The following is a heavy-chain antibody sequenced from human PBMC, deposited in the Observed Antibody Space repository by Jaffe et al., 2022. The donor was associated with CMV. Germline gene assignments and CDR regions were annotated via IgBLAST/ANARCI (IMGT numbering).Heavy chain of an antibody. D-gene: IGHD2-8*02. CDR2: ISSSSSYI. J-gene: IGHJ4*02. Sequence: EVQLVESGGGLVKPGGSLRLSCAASGFTFSSYSMNWVRQAPGKGLEWVSSISSSSSYIYYADSVKGRFTISRDNAKNSLYLQMNSLRAEDTAVYYCARVTSGGSARVFDYWGQGTLVTVSS. V-gene: IGHV3-21*01. CDR3: ARVTSGGSARVFDY. CDR1: GFTFSSYS.